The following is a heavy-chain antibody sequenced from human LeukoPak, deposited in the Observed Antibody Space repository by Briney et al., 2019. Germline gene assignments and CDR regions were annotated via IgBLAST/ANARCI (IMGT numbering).Heavy chain of an antibody. D-gene: IGHD1-26*01. CDR3: ARSSGSYYVGAFGI. Sequence: GGSLRLSCVASGFTFSTYAMSWVRQAPGKGLEWVSGISDSGDNIYDADSVKGRFTISRDNAKNSLYLQMNSLRAEDTAVYYCARSSGSYYVGAFGIWGQGTMVTVSS. CDR1: GFTFSTYA. CDR2: ISDSGDNI. J-gene: IGHJ3*02. V-gene: IGHV3-23*01.